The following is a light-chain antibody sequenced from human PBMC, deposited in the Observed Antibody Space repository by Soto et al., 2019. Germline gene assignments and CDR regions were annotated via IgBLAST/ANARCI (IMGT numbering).Light chain of an antibody. Sequence: EIVLTQSPGTLSLSPGERATLSCRASQSLSSNYLAWYQQRPGQSPRLLVYGASSRATGIPDRFSGSGFGTDFALTISRLEPGDFAVYYCQQYVTSPPGTFGQGTKVEIK. CDR1: QSLSSNY. V-gene: IGKV3-20*01. CDR2: GAS. CDR3: QQYVTSPPGT. J-gene: IGKJ1*01.